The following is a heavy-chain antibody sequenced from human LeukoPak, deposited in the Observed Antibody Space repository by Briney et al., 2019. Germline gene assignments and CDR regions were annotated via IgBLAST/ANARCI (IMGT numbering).Heavy chain of an antibody. V-gene: IGHV3-23*01. Sequence: PGGSLRLSCAASGFTFSSYAMSWVRQGPGKGVEWGSAISGSGGSTYSADPVKARFTISRDNSKHTLYLQMNSLRAEDTAVYYCAKAPTGYSSGWGGYYFDYWGQGTLVTVSS. CDR3: AKAPTGYSSGWGGYYFDY. J-gene: IGHJ4*02. CDR2: ISGSGGST. D-gene: IGHD6-19*01. CDR1: GFTFSSYA.